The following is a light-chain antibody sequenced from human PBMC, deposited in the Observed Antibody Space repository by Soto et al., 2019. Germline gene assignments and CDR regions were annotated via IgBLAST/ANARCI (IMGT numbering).Light chain of an antibody. J-gene: IGKJ1*01. Sequence: EFVLTQSPGARSISPGESATLSCRGSQSVSISYLAWSQQKPGQAPRLLIYGASTRATGIPARFSGSGSGTDFTPTISRLEPEDFAVYYCQQYGSSPTWTFGQGTKVDIK. CDR1: QSVSISY. V-gene: IGKV3-20*01. CDR2: GAS. CDR3: QQYGSSPTWT.